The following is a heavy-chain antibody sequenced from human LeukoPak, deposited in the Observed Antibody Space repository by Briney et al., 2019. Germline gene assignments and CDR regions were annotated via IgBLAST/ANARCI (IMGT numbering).Heavy chain of an antibody. D-gene: IGHD4-17*01. CDR2: IYYSGST. V-gene: IGHV4-59*08. CDR3: ARSPTVTTSLYYYYGMDV. J-gene: IGHJ6*02. Sequence: PSETLSLTCTVSGGSISSYYWSWIRQPPGKGLEWIGYIYYSGSTYYNPSLKSRLTFSIDTFKNQFSLSLSSVTAADTAVYFCARSPTVTTSLYYYYGMDVWGQGTTVTVSS. CDR1: GGSISSYY.